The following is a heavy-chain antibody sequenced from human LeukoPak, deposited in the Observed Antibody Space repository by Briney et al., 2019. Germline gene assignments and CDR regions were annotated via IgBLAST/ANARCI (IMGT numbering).Heavy chain of an antibody. J-gene: IGHJ4*02. CDR1: GFTFSNYV. CDR3: AKDRDDSGDYVFDH. Sequence: GGSLRLSCAASGFTFSNYVMSWVRQAPGKGLGWVSVIGRSGHFTNYADSVKGRFTISRDNSKDTLSLQMSSLRAEDTAIYYCAKDRDDSGDYVFDHWGQGILVTVSS. CDR2: IGRSGHFT. V-gene: IGHV3-23*01. D-gene: IGHD4-17*01.